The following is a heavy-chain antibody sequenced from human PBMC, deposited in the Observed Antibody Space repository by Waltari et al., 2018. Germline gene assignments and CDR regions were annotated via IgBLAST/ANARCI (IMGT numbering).Heavy chain of an antibody. CDR3: TTLDAPWGG. J-gene: IGHJ4*01. V-gene: IGHV3-15*01. CDR1: GFPFTPAW. CDR2: IKSKSDGAIT. D-gene: IGHD7-27*01. Sequence: EVQMVESGGGLVKPGDSLRLPCAASGFPFTPAWLPWVRQAPGKGLEWVGRIKSKSDGAITDFAAPVRGRFSISRDDSQNMVFLQMNSLRTEDTAVYYCTTLDAPWGGWGHGTLVTVSS.